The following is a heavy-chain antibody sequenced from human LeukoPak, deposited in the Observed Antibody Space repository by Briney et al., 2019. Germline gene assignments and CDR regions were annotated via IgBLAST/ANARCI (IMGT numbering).Heavy chain of an antibody. CDR2: ISSSSSTI. CDR3: AREEIVGATWVDY. J-gene: IGHJ4*02. Sequence: GGSLRLSCAASGFTFSSYSMNWVRQAPGKGLEWVSYISSSSSTIYYADSVKGRFTISRDNAKNSLYLQMNSLRAEDTAVYYCAREEIVGATWVDYWGQGTLVTVSS. CDR1: GFTFSSYS. V-gene: IGHV3-48*01. D-gene: IGHD1-26*01.